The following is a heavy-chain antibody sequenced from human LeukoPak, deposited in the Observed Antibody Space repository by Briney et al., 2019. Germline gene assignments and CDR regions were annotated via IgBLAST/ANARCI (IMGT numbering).Heavy chain of an antibody. D-gene: IGHD3-3*01. CDR2: ITRKIDGETT. V-gene: IGHV3-15*01. J-gene: IGHJ5*02. Sequence: GGSLRLSRVASGFPSHDAWMSWARQAPGKGLEWVARITRKIDGETTHYAAPVKDRFTISREDSKNTLYLEMTSLKIEDTGVYYCGPLEWVDNWFAPLGEGTLVTVSS. CDR1: GFPSHDAW. CDR3: GPLEWVDNWFAP.